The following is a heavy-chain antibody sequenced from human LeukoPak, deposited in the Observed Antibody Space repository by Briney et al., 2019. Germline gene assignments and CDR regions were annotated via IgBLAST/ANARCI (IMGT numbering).Heavy chain of an antibody. V-gene: IGHV3-7*01. Sequence: GGSLRLSCAASGFAFSNYWMSWVRQVPGKGLEWVANIKQDRSEKYYVDSVKGRFTISRDNAKNSLYLQMNSLRAEDTAVYYCARLREIPVFGVVTESTSYFDYWGQGTLVTVSS. CDR2: IKQDRSEK. D-gene: IGHD3-3*01. CDR3: ARLREIPVFGVVTESTSYFDY. J-gene: IGHJ4*02. CDR1: GFAFSNYW.